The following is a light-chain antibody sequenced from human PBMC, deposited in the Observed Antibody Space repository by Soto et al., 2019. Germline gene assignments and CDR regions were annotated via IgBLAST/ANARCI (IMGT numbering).Light chain of an antibody. CDR1: QRVSRN. CDR2: GAS. Sequence: EIVMTQSPATLSVSPGERATLSCRASQRVSRNLAWYQQKPGQAPRLLIYGASTRATGIPARFSGSGSGTEFTLTISSLQSEDFAVYYCQQYNNWPQTFGPGTKVDIK. CDR3: QQYNNWPQT. J-gene: IGKJ3*01. V-gene: IGKV3-15*01.